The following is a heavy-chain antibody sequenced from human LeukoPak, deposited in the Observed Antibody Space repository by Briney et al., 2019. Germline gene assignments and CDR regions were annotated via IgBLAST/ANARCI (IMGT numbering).Heavy chain of an antibody. CDR1: GFTFSSYE. J-gene: IGHJ4*02. CDR2: ISSSGSTI. Sequence: GGSLRVSCAASGFTFSSYEMNWVRQAPGKGLEWVSYISSSGSTIYYADSVKGRFTISRDNAKNSLYLQMNSLRAEDTAVYYCAREGDGYNQDYWGQGTLVTVSS. V-gene: IGHV3-48*03. D-gene: IGHD5-24*01. CDR3: AREGDGYNQDY.